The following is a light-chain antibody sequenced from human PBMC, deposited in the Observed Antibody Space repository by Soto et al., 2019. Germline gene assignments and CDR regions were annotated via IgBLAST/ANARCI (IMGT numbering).Light chain of an antibody. CDR2: WAS. J-gene: IGKJ5*01. V-gene: IGKV4-1*01. Sequence: DIVMTQSPDSLPVSLGERATINCKSSQIVLSNNNNYLAWFQQKPGQPPRLFIYWASTRGSGVPDRFSGSGSGTDFTLTISNVEAGDVAIYYCQQYHSDPITFGQGTRLEI. CDR1: QIVLSNNNNY. CDR3: QQYHSDPIT.